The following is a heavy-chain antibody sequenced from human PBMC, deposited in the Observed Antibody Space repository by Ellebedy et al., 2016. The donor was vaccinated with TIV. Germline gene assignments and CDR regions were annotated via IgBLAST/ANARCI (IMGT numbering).Heavy chain of an antibody. D-gene: IGHD4-17*01. J-gene: IGHJ5*02. CDR3: AKDATVTAKYWFDP. CDR1: GFTFSSYA. CDR2: ISGSGGSP. Sequence: PGGSLRLSCAASGFTFSSYALTWVRQAPGKGLEWVSSISGSGGSPHYADSVKGRFTISRDNFKNTVYLQMNILRAEDTAVYYCAKDATVTAKYWFDPWGQGTLVTVSS. V-gene: IGHV3-23*01.